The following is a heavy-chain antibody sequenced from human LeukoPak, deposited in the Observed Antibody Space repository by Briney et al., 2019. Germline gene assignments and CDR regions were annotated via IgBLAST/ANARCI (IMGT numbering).Heavy chain of an antibody. CDR3: AKDPGGGYSYGLVDY. V-gene: IGHV3-23*01. CDR1: GFTFSSSA. CDR2: ISNNGGYT. D-gene: IGHD5-18*01. J-gene: IGHJ4*02. Sequence: QTGGSLRLSCAASGFTFSSSAMSWVRQAPGKGLEWVSAISNNGGYTYYADSVQGRFTISRDNSKSTLCLQMNSLRAEDTAVYYCAKDPGGGYSYGLVDYWGQGTLVTVSS.